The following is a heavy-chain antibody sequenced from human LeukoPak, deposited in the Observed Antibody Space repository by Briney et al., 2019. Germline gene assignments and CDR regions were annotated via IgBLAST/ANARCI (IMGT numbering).Heavy chain of an antibody. CDR2: ISYDGNNQ. CDR1: GFAFSSLA. D-gene: IGHD2-15*01. V-gene: IGHV3-30-3*01. J-gene: IGHJ4*02. CDR3: ARVGSRYCSGANCYDGF. Sequence: PGGSLRLSCAVSGFAFSSLAMHWVRQAPGKGLEWVAFISYDGNNQYYADSVKGRFTISRDNSKSTLYLQMNNLRAEDTAIYYCARVGSRYCSGANCYDGFWGQGTLVSVSS.